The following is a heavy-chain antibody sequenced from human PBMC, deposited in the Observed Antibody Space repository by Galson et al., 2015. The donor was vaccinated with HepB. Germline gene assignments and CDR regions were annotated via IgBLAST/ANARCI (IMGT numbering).Heavy chain of an antibody. CDR1: GFTFSSYW. CDR2: INTDGSST. V-gene: IGHV3-74*01. D-gene: IGHD3-22*01. Sequence: SLRLSCAASGFTFSSYWMHWVRQAPGKGLVWVSRINTDGSSTSYADSVKGRFTISRDNAKNTLYLQMNSLRAEDTAVYYCASPYYYDSSAHGGWGQGTLVTVSS. CDR3: ASPYYYDSSAHGG. J-gene: IGHJ4*02.